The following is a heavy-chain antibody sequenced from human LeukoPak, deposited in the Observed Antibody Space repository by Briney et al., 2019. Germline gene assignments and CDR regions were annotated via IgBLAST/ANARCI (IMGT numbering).Heavy chain of an antibody. CDR2: ISYDGSNK. D-gene: IGHD2-15*01. Sequence: PGGSLRLSCAASGFTFSNYGMHWVRQAPGKGLEWVAVISYDGSNKYYADSVKGRFTISRDNSKNTLYLQMNSLRAEGTAVYYCAKEEGFIRSLDYWGQGTLVTVSS. CDR1: GFTFSNYG. V-gene: IGHV3-30*18. J-gene: IGHJ4*02. CDR3: AKEEGFIRSLDY.